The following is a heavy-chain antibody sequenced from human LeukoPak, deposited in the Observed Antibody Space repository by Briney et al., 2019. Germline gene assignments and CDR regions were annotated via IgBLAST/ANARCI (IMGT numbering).Heavy chain of an antibody. V-gene: IGHV3-23*01. CDR2: ISGSGGST. D-gene: IGHD1-26*01. Sequence: PGGSLRLSCAASGFTFSSYAMSWVRQAPGKGLEWVSAISGSGGSTYYADSVKGRYTISRDNSKNTLYLQMNSLRAEDTAVYYCAKGRSGSYSSFDYWGQGTLVTVSS. CDR3: AKGRSGSYSSFDY. CDR1: GFTFSSYA. J-gene: IGHJ4*02.